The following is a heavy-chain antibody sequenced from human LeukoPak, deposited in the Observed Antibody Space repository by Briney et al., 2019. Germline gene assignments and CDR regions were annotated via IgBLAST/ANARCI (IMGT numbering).Heavy chain of an antibody. Sequence: GGSLRLSCSASGFTFSSYAMHWVRQAPGKALEYVSAISSNGGSTYYADSVKGRFTISRDNSKNTLYLQMSSLRAEDTAVYYCVKGYCSGGSCYLFDYWGQGTLVTVSS. D-gene: IGHD2-15*01. CDR3: VKGYCSGGSCYLFDY. J-gene: IGHJ4*02. CDR2: ISSNGGST. V-gene: IGHV3-64D*09. CDR1: GFTFSSYA.